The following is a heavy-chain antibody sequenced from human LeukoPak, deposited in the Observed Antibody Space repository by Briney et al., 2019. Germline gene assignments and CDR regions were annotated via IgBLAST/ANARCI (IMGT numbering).Heavy chain of an antibody. CDR2: IYYSGST. CDR1: GGSISSSSYY. CDR3: AREDDILDAFDI. D-gene: IGHD3-9*01. J-gene: IGHJ3*02. V-gene: IGHV4-61*05. Sequence: PSETLSLTCTVSGGSISSSSYYWGWIRQPPGKGLEWIGYIYYSGSTNYNPSLKSRVTISVDTSKNQFSLKLSSVTAADTAVYYCAREDDILDAFDIWGQGTMVTVSS.